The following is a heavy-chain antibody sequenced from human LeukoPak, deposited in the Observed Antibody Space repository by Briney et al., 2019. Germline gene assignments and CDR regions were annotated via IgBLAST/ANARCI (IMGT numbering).Heavy chain of an antibody. J-gene: IGHJ5*02. CDR3: AREGQWLADWFDP. V-gene: IGHV4-59*01. D-gene: IGHD6-19*01. CDR2: IHYSGST. Sequence: SETLSLTCTVSGGSISGYYWSWVRQPPGRGLEWIGYIHYSGSTNYNPSLKSRVTISVDTSKNQFSLKLISVTAADTAVYYCAREGQWLADWFDPWGQGTLVTVSS. CDR1: GGSISGYY.